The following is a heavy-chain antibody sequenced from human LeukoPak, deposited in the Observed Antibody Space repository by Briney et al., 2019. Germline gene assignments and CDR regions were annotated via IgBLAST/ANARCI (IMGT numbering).Heavy chain of an antibody. CDR1: GFTFGNYW. CDR2: ISDDGSSA. CDR3: AKPFYCGGDYYYFDY. V-gene: IGHV3-74*01. J-gene: IGHJ4*02. Sequence: GGSLSLSCAASGFTFGNYWMHWVRQAPGKGLLWVSRISDDGSSANYADSVQGRFTISRDNAKNTVYLQMNSLRAEDTAVYYCAKPFYCGGDYYYFDYWGQGTLVTVSS. D-gene: IGHD2-21*02.